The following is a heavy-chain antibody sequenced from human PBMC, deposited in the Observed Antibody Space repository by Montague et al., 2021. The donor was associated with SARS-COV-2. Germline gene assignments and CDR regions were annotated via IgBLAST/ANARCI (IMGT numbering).Heavy chain of an antibody. D-gene: IGHD3-22*01. CDR1: GFSLSTSGVG. CDR3: AHDRVTMIVVAKADAFDI. J-gene: IGHJ3*02. V-gene: IGHV2-5*02. CDR2: XYWDDDK. Sequence: PVLVKPTKTLTLTCTFSGFSLSTSGVGVGWIRQPPGKALEWLALXYWDDDKRYSPSLKSRLTITKDTSKNQVVLTMTNMDPVDTATYYCAHDRVTMIVVAKADAFDIWGQGTMVTVSS.